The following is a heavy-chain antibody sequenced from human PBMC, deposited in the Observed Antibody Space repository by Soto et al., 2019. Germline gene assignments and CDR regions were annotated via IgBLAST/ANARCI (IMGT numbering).Heavy chain of an antibody. V-gene: IGHV1-18*01. D-gene: IGHD1-26*01. CDR2: ISTYNGNK. CDR3: VRGSGNYYSDY. J-gene: IGHJ4*02. CDR1: GYTFTSYG. Sequence: ASVKVSCKASGYTFTSYGINWVRQAPGQGLEWMGWISTYNGNKNYAQELQGRVTMTTDTSTSTAYMELRSLRSDYTAVYYCVRGSGNYYSDYWGQGTLVPVSS.